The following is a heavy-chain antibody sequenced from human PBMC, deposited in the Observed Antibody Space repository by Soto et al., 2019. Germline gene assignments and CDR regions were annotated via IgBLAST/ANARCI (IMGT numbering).Heavy chain of an antibody. V-gene: IGHV1-69*13. Sequence: SVKVSCKASGGTFSSYAISWVRQAPGQGLECMGGIIPIFATANYAQKFPGRVTITAXXXXSXXXTXLXXLRXEXTAVYYCATAKPPRGPLPFDYWGQGTLVTVSS. CDR1: GGTFSSYA. CDR2: IIPIFATA. D-gene: IGHD3-10*01. J-gene: IGHJ4*02. CDR3: ATAKPPRGPLPFDY.